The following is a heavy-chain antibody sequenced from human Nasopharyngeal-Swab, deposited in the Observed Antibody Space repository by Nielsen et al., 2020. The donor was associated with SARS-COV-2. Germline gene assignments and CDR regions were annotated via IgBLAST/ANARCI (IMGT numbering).Heavy chain of an antibody. CDR1: GGTFSSYA. J-gene: IGHJ3*02. CDR3: AREGPGATLPQAAFDI. D-gene: IGHD1-26*01. CDR2: IIPIFGTA. Sequence: SVKVSCKASGGTFSSYAISWVRQAPGQGLEWMGGIIPIFGTANYAQKFQGRVTITADESTSTAYMELSSLRSEDTAVYYCAREGPGATLPQAAFDIWGQGTMVTFSS. V-gene: IGHV1-69*13.